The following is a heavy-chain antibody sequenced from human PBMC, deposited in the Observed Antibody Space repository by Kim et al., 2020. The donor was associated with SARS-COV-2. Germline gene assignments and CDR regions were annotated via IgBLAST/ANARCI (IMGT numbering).Heavy chain of an antibody. J-gene: IGHJ5*02. Sequence: GRFTISRDNSKNTLYLQMNSLRAEDTAVYYCAGEGGYCSGGSCPPGWFDPWGQGTLVTVSS. D-gene: IGHD2-15*01. V-gene: IGHV3-30*01. CDR3: AGEGGYCSGGSCPPGWFDP.